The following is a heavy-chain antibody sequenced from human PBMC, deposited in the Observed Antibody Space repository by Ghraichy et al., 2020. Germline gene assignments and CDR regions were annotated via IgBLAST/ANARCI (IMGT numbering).Heavy chain of an antibody. CDR2: IYTSGST. CDR3: ARAPREDAFDI. Sequence: SQTLSLTCTVSGGSISSGSYYWSWIRQPAGKGLEWIGRIYTSGSTNYNPSLKSRVTISVDTSKNQFSLKLSSVTAADTAVYYCARAPREDAFDIWGQGTMVTVSS. J-gene: IGHJ3*02. V-gene: IGHV4-61*02. CDR1: GGSISSGSYY. D-gene: IGHD5-24*01.